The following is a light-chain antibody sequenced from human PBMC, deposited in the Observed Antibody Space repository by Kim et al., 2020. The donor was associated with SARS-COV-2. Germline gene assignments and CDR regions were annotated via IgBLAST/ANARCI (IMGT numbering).Light chain of an antibody. Sequence: SLPPGQTASITCSGDRLGDKYACCNQQKPGQSPVRVFYLDSKRPSGIPERFSASNSGNTATLTFSGTQAMDEADYYCQAWDSSTWVFGGGTQLTVL. CDR3: QAWDSSTWV. CDR1: RLGDKY. V-gene: IGLV3-1*01. CDR2: LDS. J-gene: IGLJ3*02.